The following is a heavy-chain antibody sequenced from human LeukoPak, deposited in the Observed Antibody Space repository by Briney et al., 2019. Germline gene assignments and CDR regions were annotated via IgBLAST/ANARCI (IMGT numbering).Heavy chain of an antibody. D-gene: IGHD2-15*01. CDR2: IIPIFGTA. J-gene: IGHJ6*02. CDR3: ARDPGYCSGGSCYGTDF. Sequence: ASVKVSCKASGGTFSSYAISWVRQAPGQGLEWMGGIIPIFGTANYAQKFQGRVTITADESTSTAYMELSSLRSEDTAVYYCARDPGYCSGGSCYGTDFWGQGTTVTVSS. V-gene: IGHV1-69*13. CDR1: GGTFSSYA.